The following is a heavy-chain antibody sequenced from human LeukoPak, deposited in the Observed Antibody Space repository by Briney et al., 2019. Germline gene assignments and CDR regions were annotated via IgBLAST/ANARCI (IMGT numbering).Heavy chain of an antibody. CDR3: ARPSYGDYGRRFDY. CDR2: ISYDGSNK. Sequence: GRSLRLSCAASGFTFSSYGMHWVRQAPGKGLEWVAVISYDGSNKYYADSVKGRFTISRDNSKNTLYLQMNSLRAEDTAVYYCARPSYGDYGRRFDYWGQGTLVTVSS. D-gene: IGHD4-17*01. CDR1: GFTFSSYG. V-gene: IGHV3-30*03. J-gene: IGHJ4*02.